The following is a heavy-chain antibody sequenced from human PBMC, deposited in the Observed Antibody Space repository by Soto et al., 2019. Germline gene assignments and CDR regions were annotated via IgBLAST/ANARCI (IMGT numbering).Heavy chain of an antibody. Sequence: ASVKVSCKASGYTFTGYYMHWVRQAPGQGLEWMGWINPNSGGTNYAQKFQGWVTMTRDTSISTAYMELSRLRSDDAAVYYCARRASSIAARTYYDYWGQGTLVTVSS. CDR2: INPNSGGT. V-gene: IGHV1-2*04. J-gene: IGHJ4*02. CDR1: GYTFTGYY. CDR3: ARRASSIAARTYYDY. D-gene: IGHD6-6*01.